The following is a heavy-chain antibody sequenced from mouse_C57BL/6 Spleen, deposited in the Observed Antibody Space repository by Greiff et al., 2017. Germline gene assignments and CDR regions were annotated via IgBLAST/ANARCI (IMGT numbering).Heavy chain of an antibody. D-gene: IGHD1-1*01. CDR3: ARRRGFTTGGYFDF. V-gene: IGHV8-12*01. Sequence: QVTLKVSGPGLLQSSQTLSLTCSFSGFSLSTSGMGVSWIRQPSGKGLEWLAHIYWADDKRYNPSLKSRLTISKDTSRNQVFLTSTRVDTADTATYCGARRRGFTTGGYFDFWGTGTTVTVSS. CDR1: GFSLSTSGMG. CDR2: IYWADDK. J-gene: IGHJ1*03.